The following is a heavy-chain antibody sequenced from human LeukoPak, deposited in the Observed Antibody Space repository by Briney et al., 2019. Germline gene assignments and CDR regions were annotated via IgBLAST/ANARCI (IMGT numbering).Heavy chain of an antibody. V-gene: IGHV1-8*02. Sequence: GASVKVSCKASGGTFSSYAINWVRQATGQGLEWMGWMNPNSGNTGYAQKFQGRVTMTRNTSISTAYMELSSLRSEDTAVYYCARADRLIRYFDWLLSSYYFDYWGQGTLVTVSS. CDR2: MNPNSGNT. CDR3: ARADRLIRYFDWLLSSYYFDY. CDR1: GGTFSSYA. J-gene: IGHJ4*02. D-gene: IGHD3-9*01.